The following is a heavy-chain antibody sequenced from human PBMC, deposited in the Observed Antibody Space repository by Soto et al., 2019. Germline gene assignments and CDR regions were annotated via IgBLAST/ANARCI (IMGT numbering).Heavy chain of an antibody. CDR2: IYWNGTE. J-gene: IGHJ4*02. Sequence: TLNESGPTLVKPTQPLTLTCTLSGFSLSSSGVAVGWIRRPPGTALEWLALIYWNGTERYSPSLKSRLTITKDPSKKQVFLTMTIMDPVDTATYFCAHREPVDFTYGGQGTLVNVSP. CDR1: GFSLSSSGVA. D-gene: IGHD1-26*01. V-gene: IGHV2-5*01. CDR3: AHREPVDFTY.